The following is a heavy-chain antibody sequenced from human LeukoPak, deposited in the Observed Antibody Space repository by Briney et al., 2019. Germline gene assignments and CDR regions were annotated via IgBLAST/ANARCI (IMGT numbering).Heavy chain of an antibody. D-gene: IGHD1-14*01. CDR1: GFTFRNYE. J-gene: IGHJ6*03. Sequence: GGSLRLSCAASGFTFRNYEMNWVRQAPGKGLEWVSYISSSGTTIYYADSVKGRFTISRDNAKNSLFLQMNSLRPEDTALYYCARDTGYYMDVWGKGTTVTISS. CDR3: ARDTGYYMDV. V-gene: IGHV3-48*03. CDR2: ISSSGTTI.